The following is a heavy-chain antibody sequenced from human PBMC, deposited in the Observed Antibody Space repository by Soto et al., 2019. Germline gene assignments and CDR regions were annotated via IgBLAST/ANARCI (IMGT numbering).Heavy chain of an antibody. Sequence: QVQLVQSGAEVKKPGSSVKVSCKASGGTFSSYAISWVRQAPGQGLEWMGGIIPIFGTANYAQKFQGRVTITADESTSTAYMELSSLRSEDTAVYYCARGVVPAADYYYYGMDVWGQGTTGTVSS. CDR2: IIPIFGTA. V-gene: IGHV1-69*01. D-gene: IGHD2-2*01. CDR1: GGTFSSYA. CDR3: ARGVVPAADYYYYGMDV. J-gene: IGHJ6*02.